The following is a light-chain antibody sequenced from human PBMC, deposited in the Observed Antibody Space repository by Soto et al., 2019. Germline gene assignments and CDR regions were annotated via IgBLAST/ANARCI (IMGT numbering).Light chain of an antibody. Sequence: EIVMTQSPATLSVSPGGRATLSCRASKSISSNLAWYQQKPGQAPRLLIYGASTRATGIPATFSGSGSGTEFTLTISSLQSEDFAVYYCQQYNNWPFTFGPGTKVDIK. CDR1: KSISSN. V-gene: IGKV3-15*01. J-gene: IGKJ3*01. CDR3: QQYNNWPFT. CDR2: GAS.